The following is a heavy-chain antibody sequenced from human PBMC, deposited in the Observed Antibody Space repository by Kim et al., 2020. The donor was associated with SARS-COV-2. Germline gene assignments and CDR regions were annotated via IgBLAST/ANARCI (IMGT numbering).Heavy chain of an antibody. Sequence: YYEDSVKGRFTISRDNAKNSLYLQMNSLRAEDTAVYYCARGGPWVAVDYWGQGTLVTVSS. V-gene: IGHV3-11*01. CDR3: ARGGPWVAVDY. D-gene: IGHD2-15*01. J-gene: IGHJ4*02.